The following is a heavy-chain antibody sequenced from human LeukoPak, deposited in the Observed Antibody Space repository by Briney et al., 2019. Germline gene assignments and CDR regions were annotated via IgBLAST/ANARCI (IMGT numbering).Heavy chain of an antibody. CDR1: GFTFSSYG. J-gene: IGHJ4*02. CDR2: ISYDGSNK. Sequence: GGSLRLSCAASGFTFSSYGMHWVRQAPGKGLEWVAVISYDGSNKYYADSVKGRFTISRDNSKNTLYLQMSSLRAEDTAVYYCARDLGYYRADYWGQGTLVTVSS. D-gene: IGHD1-26*01. CDR3: ARDLGYYRADY. V-gene: IGHV3-30*03.